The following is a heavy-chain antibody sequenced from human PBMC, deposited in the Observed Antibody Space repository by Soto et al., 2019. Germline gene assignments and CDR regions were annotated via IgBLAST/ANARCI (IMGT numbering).Heavy chain of an antibody. V-gene: IGHV4-59*08. CDR2: IYYSGST. Sequence: PSETPSLTCTVSGGSISRYYWSWIRQPPGKGLEWIGYIYYSGSTNYNPSLKSRVTISVDTSKNQFSLKLSSVTAADTAVYYCARSQAHYGSGSYFFYYYGMDVWGQGTTVTVSS. CDR3: ARSQAHYGSGSYFFYYYGMDV. CDR1: GGSISRYY. J-gene: IGHJ6*02. D-gene: IGHD3-10*01.